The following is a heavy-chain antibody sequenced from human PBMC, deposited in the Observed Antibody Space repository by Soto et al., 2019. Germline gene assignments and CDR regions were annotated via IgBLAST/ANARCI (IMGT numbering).Heavy chain of an antibody. CDR2: IWYDGSNK. D-gene: IGHD3-3*01. J-gene: IGHJ6*02. V-gene: IGHV3-33*01. Sequence: GGSLRLSCAASGFTFSSYGMHWVRQAPGKGLEWVAVIWYDGSNKYYADSVKGRFTISRDNSKNTLYLQMNSLRAEDTAVYYCARLPHNPEYYGFWSGSRNYYGMDVWGQGTTVTVSS. CDR3: ARLPHNPEYYGFWSGSRNYYGMDV. CDR1: GFTFSSYG.